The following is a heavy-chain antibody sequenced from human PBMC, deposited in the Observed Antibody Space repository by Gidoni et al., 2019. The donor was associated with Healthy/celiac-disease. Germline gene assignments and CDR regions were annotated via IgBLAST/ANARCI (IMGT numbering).Heavy chain of an antibody. Sequence: QVQPQQWGAGLLKPSETLSLTCAVYGGSFSGYYWSWIRQPPGKGLEWIGEINHSGSTNYNPSLKSRVTISVDTSKNQFSLKLSSVTAADTAVYYCARGLSVAATGDYWGQGTLVTVSS. V-gene: IGHV4-34*01. CDR2: INHSGST. CDR3: ARGLSVAATGDY. D-gene: IGHD6-19*01. J-gene: IGHJ4*02. CDR1: GGSFSGYY.